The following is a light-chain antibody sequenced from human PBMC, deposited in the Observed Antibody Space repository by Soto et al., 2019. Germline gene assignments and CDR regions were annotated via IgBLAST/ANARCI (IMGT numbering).Light chain of an antibody. V-gene: IGKV3-11*01. CDR1: QSVSSY. J-gene: IGKJ1*01. Sequence: EIVLTHSPATLSLSPGERATLSFSSSQSVSSYLAWYQQKPGQAPRLLIYDASNRATGIPARFSGSGSGTDFTLTISSLEPEDFAVYYCQQRSNWPRWTFGQGTKVDIK. CDR3: QQRSNWPRWT. CDR2: DAS.